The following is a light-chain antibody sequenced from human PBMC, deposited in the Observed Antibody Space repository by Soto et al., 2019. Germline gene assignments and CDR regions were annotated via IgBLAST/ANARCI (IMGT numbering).Light chain of an antibody. CDR1: SGSVSTNYY. CDR2: RTN. J-gene: IGLJ2*01. CDR3: ALYMGSVPV. Sequence: QAVVTQEPSFSVSPGGTVTLTCGLSSGSVSTNYYPSWYQQTPGQAPRTLIYRTNTRSSGVPDRFSGSIPGNKAALTITGAHADDVSDHYCALYMGSVPVFAGGTKLTVL. V-gene: IGLV8-61*01.